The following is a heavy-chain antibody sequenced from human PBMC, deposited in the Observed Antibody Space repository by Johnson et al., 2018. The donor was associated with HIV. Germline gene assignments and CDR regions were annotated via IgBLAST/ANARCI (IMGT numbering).Heavy chain of an antibody. D-gene: IGHD3-22*01. CDR1: GFTFRSYD. CDR2: IGAAGDT. J-gene: IGHJ3*02. Sequence: VQLMESGGGLVQPGGSLRLSCAASGFTFRSYDMHWVRQATGKGLEWVSAIGAAGDTYYPGSVKGRFTISRENAKNSLYLQMNSLRAGDTAVYYCARGLGSYSSGYPMLDAFDIWGQGTMVTVYS. CDR3: ARGLGSYSSGYPMLDAFDI. V-gene: IGHV3-13*01.